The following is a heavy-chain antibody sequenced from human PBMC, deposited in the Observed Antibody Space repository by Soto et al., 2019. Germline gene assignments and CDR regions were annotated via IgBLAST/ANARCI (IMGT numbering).Heavy chain of an antibody. J-gene: IGHJ4*02. CDR1: GGSFSGYY. CDR3: ARDQRALRYFDY. CDR2: THYSGST. Sequence: SETLSLTCAVYGGSFSGYYWSWIRQPPGKGLEWIGHTHYSGSTYYNASLKSRLTVSMDTSKNQFSLNLNSVTAADTAVYYCARDQRALRYFDYWGQGILVTVSS. V-gene: IGHV4-34*09.